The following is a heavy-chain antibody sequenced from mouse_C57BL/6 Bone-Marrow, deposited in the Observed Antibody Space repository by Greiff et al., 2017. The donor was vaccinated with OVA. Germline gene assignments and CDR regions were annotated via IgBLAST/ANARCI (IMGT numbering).Heavy chain of an antibody. CDR3: ASIYYGYGPHFDY. D-gene: IGHD2-2*01. CDR2: IDPANGNT. CDR1: GFNIKNTY. V-gene: IGHV14-3*01. Sequence: EVQLQQSVAELVRPGASVKLSCTASGFNIKNTYMHWVKQRPEQGLEWIGRIDPANGNTKYAPKFQGQATITADTSSNTAYLQLSSLTSEDTAIYYCASIYYGYGPHFDYWGQGTTLTVSS. J-gene: IGHJ2*01.